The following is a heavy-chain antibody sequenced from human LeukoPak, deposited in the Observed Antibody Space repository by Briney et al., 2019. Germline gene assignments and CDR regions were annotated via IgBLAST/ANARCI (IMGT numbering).Heavy chain of an antibody. Sequence: ASVKVSCKASGYTFTSYYMHWVRQAPGQGLEWMGIINPGGGSTSYAQKFQGRVTMTRDTSTSTVYMELSSLRSEDTAVYYCARDADTAMEAWYFDLWGRGTLVTVSS. CDR2: INPGGGST. CDR1: GYTFTSYY. D-gene: IGHD5-18*01. V-gene: IGHV1-46*01. J-gene: IGHJ2*01. CDR3: ARDADTAMEAWYFDL.